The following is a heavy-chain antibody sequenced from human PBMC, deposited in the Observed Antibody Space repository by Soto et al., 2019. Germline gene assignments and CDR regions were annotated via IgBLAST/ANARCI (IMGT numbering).Heavy chain of an antibody. J-gene: IGHJ5*02. Sequence: SETLSLTCTVSGGSISSYYWSWIRQPPGKGLEWIGYIYYSGSTNYNPSLKSRVTISVDTSKNQFSLKLSSVTAADTAVYYCARLVAAGIGRVGWFDPWGQGTLVTVSS. D-gene: IGHD6-13*01. CDR3: ARLVAAGIGRVGWFDP. CDR1: GGSISSYY. CDR2: IYYSGST. V-gene: IGHV4-59*01.